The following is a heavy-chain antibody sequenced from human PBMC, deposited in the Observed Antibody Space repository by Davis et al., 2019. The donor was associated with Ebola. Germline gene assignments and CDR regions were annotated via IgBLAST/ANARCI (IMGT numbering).Heavy chain of an antibody. CDR2: ISSSSSYT. J-gene: IGHJ4*02. CDR3: ARISFYPTIFGMEDLDY. CDR1: GFTFSNYA. Sequence: GESLKISCAASGFTFSNYAMSWIRQAPGKGLEWVSYISSSSSYTNYADSVKGRFTIARDNAKNSLYLQMNSLGAEDTAVYYCARISFYPTIFGMEDLDYWGQGTLVTVSS. V-gene: IGHV3-11*06. D-gene: IGHD3-3*01.